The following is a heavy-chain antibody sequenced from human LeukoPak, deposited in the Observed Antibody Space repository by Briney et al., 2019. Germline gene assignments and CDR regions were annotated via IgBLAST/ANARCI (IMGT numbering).Heavy chain of an antibody. V-gene: IGHV3-64*04. Sequence: GGSLRLSCSASGFTFSSHAMHWVRQAPGKGLEYVSAISSNGGSTYYADSVKGRFTISRDNSKNTLYLQMNSLRAEDTAVYYCARDQTGFGELLWDWGQGTLVTISS. CDR3: ARDQTGFGELLWD. CDR1: GFTFSSHA. CDR2: ISSNGGST. J-gene: IGHJ4*02. D-gene: IGHD3-10*01.